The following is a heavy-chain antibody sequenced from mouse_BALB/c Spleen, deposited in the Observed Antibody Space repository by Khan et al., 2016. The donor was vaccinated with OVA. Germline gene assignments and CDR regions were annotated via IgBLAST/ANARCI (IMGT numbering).Heavy chain of an antibody. V-gene: IGHV1-7*01. CDR3: ARRGQYGIFAY. J-gene: IGHJ3*01. CDR1: GYTFTAYW. Sequence: VQLQQSGAELAKPGASVKMSCKASGYTFTAYWVHWVKQRPGQGLEWIGYIDPSTDYTEYNQRFKDKATFTTDKSSSTASMQLGSLTSEDSAGYYWARRGQYGIFAYWGQGTLVTVSA. D-gene: IGHD2-1*01. CDR2: IDPSTDYT.